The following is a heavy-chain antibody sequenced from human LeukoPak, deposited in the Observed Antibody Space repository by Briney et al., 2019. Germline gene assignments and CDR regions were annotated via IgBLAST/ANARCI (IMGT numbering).Heavy chain of an antibody. J-gene: IGHJ4*02. CDR1: GYTFTGYY. V-gene: IGHV1-2*02. CDR2: INPNSGGT. CDR3: ARKSDYYDSSGYHV. Sequence: ASVKVSCKASGYTFTGYYMHWVRQAPGQGLEWMGWINPNSGGTNYAQKFQGRVTMTRDTSISTAYMELSRLRSDDTAVYYCARKSDYYDSSGYHVWGQGTLVTVSS. D-gene: IGHD3-22*01.